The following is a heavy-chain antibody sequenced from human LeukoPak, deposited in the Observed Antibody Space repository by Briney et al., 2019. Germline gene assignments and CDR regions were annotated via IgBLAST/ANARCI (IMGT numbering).Heavy chain of an antibody. CDR3: ALASGSHYGYFET. D-gene: IGHD1-26*01. J-gene: IGHJ1*01. V-gene: IGHV3-23*01. CDR1: GFTFSSHS. Sequence: PGGSLRLSCAASGFTFSSHSMSWVRQAPGKGLEWVSYISGSGDSINYTDSVKGRFSISRDNAKHSLFMQINRLRGEDTALYHCALASGSHYGYFETWGQGTLVTV. CDR2: ISGSGDSI.